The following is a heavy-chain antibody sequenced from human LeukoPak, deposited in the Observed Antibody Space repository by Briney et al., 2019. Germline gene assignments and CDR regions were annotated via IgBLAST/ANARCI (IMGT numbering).Heavy chain of an antibody. V-gene: IGHV3-30*18. J-gene: IGHJ4*02. CDR3: AKEYSSGWYAFHRYPYYFDY. CDR1: GFTFSSYG. Sequence: PGGSLRLSCAASGFTFSSYGMHWVRQAPGKGLEWVAVISYDGSNKYYADSVKGRFTISRDNSKNTLYLQMNSLRAEDTAVYYCAKEYSSGWYAFHRYPYYFDYWGQGTLVTVSS. D-gene: IGHD6-19*01. CDR2: ISYDGSNK.